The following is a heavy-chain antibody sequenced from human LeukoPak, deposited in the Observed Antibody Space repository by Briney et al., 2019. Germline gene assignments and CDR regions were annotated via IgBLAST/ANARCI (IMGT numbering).Heavy chain of an antibody. CDR1: GLTFSSYG. D-gene: IGHD4-17*01. J-gene: IGHJ5*02. Sequence: TGGSLRLSCAASGLTFSSYGMHWVRQAPGKGLEWVAFIRYDGSNKYYVDSVKGRFTISRDNAKNSLYLQMNSLRAEDTAVYYCARARYGDLSWFDPWGQGTLVTVSS. CDR3: ARARYGDLSWFDP. CDR2: IRYDGSNK. V-gene: IGHV3-30*02.